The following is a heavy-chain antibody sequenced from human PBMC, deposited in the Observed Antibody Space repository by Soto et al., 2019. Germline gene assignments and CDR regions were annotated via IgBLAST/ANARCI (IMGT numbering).Heavy chain of an antibody. V-gene: IGHV1-18*01. J-gene: IGHJ6*02. CDR1: GYTFYSHS. Sequence: GVSVEVCCKASGYTFYSHSISWVRQATGQGLEWMGRISADNGNTKYAQKFRGRVTMTTDTSTSTVYMELRNLRSDDTAVYYCARCIQQDYYYGMDVWGQGTTVTVSS. CDR2: ISADNGNT. CDR3: ARCIQQDYYYGMDV. D-gene: IGHD5-18*01.